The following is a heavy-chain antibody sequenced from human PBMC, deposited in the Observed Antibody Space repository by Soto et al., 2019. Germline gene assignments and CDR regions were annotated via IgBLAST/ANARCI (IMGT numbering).Heavy chain of an antibody. D-gene: IGHD2-15*01. CDR2: ISFDGGEK. Sequence: QVQLVESGGGVVQPGRSLRLSCAASGFTFIDYSMHWVRQAPGKGLEWLAVISFDGGEKHYADSVKGRCTFSRDNSNNTLKRTRKGLRDEDTARYYGARDAVAGSGGLCTSVGRFD. V-gene: IGHV3-30-3*01. J-gene: IGHJ5*02. CDR3: ARDAVAGSGGLCTSVGRFD. CDR1: GFTFIDYS.